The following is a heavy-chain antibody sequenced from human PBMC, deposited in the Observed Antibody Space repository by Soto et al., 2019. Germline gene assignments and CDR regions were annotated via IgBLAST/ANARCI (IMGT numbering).Heavy chain of an antibody. CDR3: ARVGDVRGGYYSSKDV. Sequence: EVQLVESGGGLVQPGGSLTLSCAASGFTFSRYWMYWVRQAPGKGLVWVSRINSDGSDTSNAGSVKGRFTISRDNAKKTQNLQMTSLAAEDTAVYYCARVGDVRGGYYSSKDVWGKGNTVNVP. V-gene: IGHV3-74*01. J-gene: IGHJ6*03. CDR2: INSDGSDT. D-gene: IGHD3-3*01. CDR1: GFTFSRYW.